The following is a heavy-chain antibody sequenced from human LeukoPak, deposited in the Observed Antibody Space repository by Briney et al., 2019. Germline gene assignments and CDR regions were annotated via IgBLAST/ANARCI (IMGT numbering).Heavy chain of an antibody. CDR1: GFTFSTNY. J-gene: IGHJ6*04. CDR2: IYSGGRT. Sequence: GGSLRLSCAASGFTFSTNYMSWVRQAPGKGLEWVSTIYSGGRTYYADSVKDRFTISRDNAKNSLYLQMNSLRAEDTAVYYCAELGITMIGGVWGKGTTVTISS. D-gene: IGHD3-10*02. V-gene: IGHV3-53*01. CDR3: AELGITMIGGV.